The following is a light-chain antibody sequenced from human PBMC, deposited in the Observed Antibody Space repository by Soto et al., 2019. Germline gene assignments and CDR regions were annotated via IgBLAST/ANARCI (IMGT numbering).Light chain of an antibody. CDR1: QSTSSW. CDR2: KTS. V-gene: IGKV1-5*03. J-gene: IGKJ2*01. Sequence: DIQMTQSPSTLSASVGDRVTITCRARQSTSSWLAWYQQKPGKAPKLLIYKTSTLESGVPSRFGGSGGGTEFTLTIGCLQPDDFATYYCQQYSSYSYTFGQGTKLEIK. CDR3: QQYSSYSYT.